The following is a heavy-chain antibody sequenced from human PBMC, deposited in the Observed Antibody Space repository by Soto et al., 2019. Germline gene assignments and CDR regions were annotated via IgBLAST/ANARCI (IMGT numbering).Heavy chain of an antibody. CDR3: ARGSRWAGSNYYYGMDV. J-gene: IGHJ6*01. CDR1: GFTFSSYD. D-gene: IGHD6-19*01. Sequence: TGGSLRLSCAASGFTFSSYDMHWVRQATGKGLEWVSAIGTAGDTYYPGSVKGRFTISRENAKNSLYLQMNSLRAEDTAVYYCARGSRWAGSNYYYGMDVWGQGTTVTVSS. CDR2: IGTAGDT. V-gene: IGHV3-13*01.